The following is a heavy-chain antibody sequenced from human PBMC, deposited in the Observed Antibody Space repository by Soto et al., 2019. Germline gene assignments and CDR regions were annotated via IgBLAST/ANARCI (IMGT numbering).Heavy chain of an antibody. D-gene: IGHD3-10*01. CDR3: AKDGKVSGSGTYHIDY. V-gene: IGHV3-30*18. J-gene: IGHJ4*02. CDR1: GFIFSTYG. CDR2: ISYDGSNK. Sequence: GGSLRLSCAASGFIFSTYGMHWVRQAPGKGLEWVAVISYDGSNKYYADSVKGRFTISRDKSQNTVYLQMNSLRGEDTAVYYCAKDGKVSGSGTYHIDYWGQGTLVTVS.